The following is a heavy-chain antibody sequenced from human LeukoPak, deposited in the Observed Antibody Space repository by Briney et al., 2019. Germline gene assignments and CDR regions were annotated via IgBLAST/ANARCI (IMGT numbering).Heavy chain of an antibody. J-gene: IGHJ4*02. D-gene: IGHD4-17*01. CDR3: ARSYGDLYYFDY. CDR2: IYYSGST. V-gene: IGHV4-39*07. Sequence: SETLSLTCTVSGGSISGSSYYWGWIRQPPGKGLEWIGSIYYSGSTYYNPSLKSRVTISVDTSKNQFSLKLSSVTAADTAVYYCARSYGDLYYFDYWGQGTLVAVSS. CDR1: GGSISGSSYY.